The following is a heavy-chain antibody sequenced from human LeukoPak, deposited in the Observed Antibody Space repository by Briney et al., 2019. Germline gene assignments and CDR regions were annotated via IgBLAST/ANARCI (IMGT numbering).Heavy chain of an antibody. CDR2: ISSSRSYI. D-gene: IGHD2-2*01. CDR3: ARMRGYCSSTSCYVSMGYYYYYMDV. V-gene: IGHV3-21*01. J-gene: IGHJ6*03. Sequence: GGSLRLSCAASGFTFSSYSMNWVRQAPGKGLEWVSSISSSRSYIYYADSVKGRFTISRDNAKNSLYLQMNSLRAEDTAVYYCARMRGYCSSTSCYVSMGYYYYYMDVWGKGTTVTVSS. CDR1: GFTFSSYS.